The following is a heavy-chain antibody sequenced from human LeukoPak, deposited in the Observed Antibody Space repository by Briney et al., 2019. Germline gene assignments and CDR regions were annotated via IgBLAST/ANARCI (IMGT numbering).Heavy chain of an antibody. CDR1: GGSITSNSYY. J-gene: IGHJ4*02. V-gene: IGHV4-39*01. CDR2: IYYSGST. Sequence: SETLSLTCTVSGGSITSNSYYWGWIRQPPGKGLEWIGSIYYSGSTYYNPSLKSRVTISVDTSKNQFSLKLSSVTAADTAVYYCARQGYCSGGSCYPDYWGQGTLVTVSS. CDR3: ARQGYCSGGSCYPDY. D-gene: IGHD2-15*01.